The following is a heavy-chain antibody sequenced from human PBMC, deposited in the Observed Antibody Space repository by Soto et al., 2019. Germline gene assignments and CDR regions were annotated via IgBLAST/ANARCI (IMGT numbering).Heavy chain of an antibody. CDR1: GYTFTSYY. D-gene: IGHD6-19*01. CDR3: ARAPRIAVAGRYYYYGMDA. J-gene: IGHJ6*02. V-gene: IGHV1-46*01. CDR2: INPSGGST. Sequence: ASVKVSCKASGYTFTSYYMHWVRQAPGQGLEWMGIINPSGGSTSYAQKFERRVTMTSVTSTSTVYMELSSLRSEATAVYYCARAPRIAVAGRYYYYGMDAWGQGTTVTVSS.